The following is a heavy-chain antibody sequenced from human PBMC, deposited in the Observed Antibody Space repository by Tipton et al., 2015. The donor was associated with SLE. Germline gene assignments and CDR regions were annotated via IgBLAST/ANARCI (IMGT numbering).Heavy chain of an antibody. Sequence: LRLSCAVYGGSFSGYYWSWIRQPPGNGLEWIGEINHSGSTNYNPSLKSRVTISVDTSKNQFSLKLSSVTAADTAVYYCARGSIAARGYYMDVWGKGTTVTVSS. CDR1: GGSFSGYY. V-gene: IGHV4-34*01. CDR2: INHSGST. D-gene: IGHD6-6*01. J-gene: IGHJ6*03. CDR3: ARGSIAARGYYMDV.